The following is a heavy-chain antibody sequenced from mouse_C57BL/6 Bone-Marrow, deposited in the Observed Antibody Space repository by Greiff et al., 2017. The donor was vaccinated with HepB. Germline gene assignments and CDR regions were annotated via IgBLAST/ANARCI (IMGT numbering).Heavy chain of an antibody. CDR3: ARFDYDVPFDY. CDR1: GYTFTDYY. CDR2: IYPGSGNT. V-gene: IGHV1-76*01. J-gene: IGHJ2*01. D-gene: IGHD2-4*01. Sequence: QVQLQQSGAELVRPGASVKLSCKASGYTFTDYYINWVKQRPGQGLEWIARIYPGSGNTYYNEKFKGKATLTAEKSSSTAYMQLSSLTSEDSAVYFCARFDYDVPFDYWGQGTTLTVSS.